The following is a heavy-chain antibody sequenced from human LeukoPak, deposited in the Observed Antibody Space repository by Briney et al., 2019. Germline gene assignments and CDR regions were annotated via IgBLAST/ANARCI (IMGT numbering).Heavy chain of an antibody. CDR3: ARSMVRGVINY. CDR1: GGSISSGSYD. CDR2: IYTSGGT. J-gene: IGHJ4*02. D-gene: IGHD3-10*01. Sequence: PSETLSLTCTVSGGSISSGSYDWSWIRQPAGKGLEWIGRIYTSGGTNYNPSLKSRVTISVDTSKNQFSLKLSSVTAADTAVYYCARSMVRGVINYWGQGTLVTVSS. V-gene: IGHV4-61*02.